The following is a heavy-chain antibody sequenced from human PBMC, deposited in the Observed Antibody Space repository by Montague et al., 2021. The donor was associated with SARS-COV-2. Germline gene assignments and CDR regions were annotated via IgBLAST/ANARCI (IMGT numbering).Heavy chain of an antibody. CDR1: GSISGYY. CDR3: ARQYIGYNRRFDY. CDR2: MSSSGGI. V-gene: IGHV4-4*07. J-gene: IGHJ4*02. Sequence: SETLSLTCTVSGSISGYYWTWIRQSAGKGLEWIGRMSSSGGIDYNASLKSRVTMSLDTSKIQLSLKLSSVTAADTAVYYCARQYIGYNRRFDYWGQGAPVTVSP. D-gene: IGHD5-12*01.